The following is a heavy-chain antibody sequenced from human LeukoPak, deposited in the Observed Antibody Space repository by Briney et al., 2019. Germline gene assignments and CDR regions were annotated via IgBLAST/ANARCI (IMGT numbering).Heavy chain of an antibody. V-gene: IGHV1-8*03. CDR3: ARYSGYENAFDI. D-gene: IGHD5-12*01. CDR2: MNPNSGNT. J-gene: IGHJ3*02. Sequence: ASVKVSCKASGYTFTSYDINWVRQATGQRLEWMGWMNPNSGNTGYAQKFQGRVTITRNTSISTAYMELSSLRSEDTAVYYCARYSGYENAFDIWGQGTMVTVSS. CDR1: GYTFTSYD.